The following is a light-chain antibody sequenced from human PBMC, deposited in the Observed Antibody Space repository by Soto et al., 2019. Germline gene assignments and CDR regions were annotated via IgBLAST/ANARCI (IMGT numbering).Light chain of an antibody. Sequence: QSALTQPASVSGSPGQSIAISCTGSSSDVGIYNYVSWYQQHPGKVPKLIIYEVSNRPSGVSNRFSGSKSGNTASLTISGPQAEDEADYYCSSYTTSSTRVFGTGTKGTVL. CDR3: SSYTTSSTRV. V-gene: IGLV2-14*01. CDR1: SSDVGIYNY. CDR2: EVS. J-gene: IGLJ1*01.